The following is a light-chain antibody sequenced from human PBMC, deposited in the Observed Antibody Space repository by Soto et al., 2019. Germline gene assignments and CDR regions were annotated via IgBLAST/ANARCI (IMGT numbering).Light chain of an antibody. J-gene: IGLJ1*01. CDR2: DVS. CDR3: ASYSSSSTLYV. Sequence: QSALTQPASVSGSPGQSITISCTGTSSDISSYDYVSWYQQDSDKAPKLIIMDVSRRPSGVSDRFSGSKSGNMASLTISGLQAEDEADYYCASYSSSSTLYVFGTGTKLTV. V-gene: IGLV2-14*01. CDR1: SSDISSYDY.